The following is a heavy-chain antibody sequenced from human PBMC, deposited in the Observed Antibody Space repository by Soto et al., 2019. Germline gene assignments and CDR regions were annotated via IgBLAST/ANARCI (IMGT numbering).Heavy chain of an antibody. Sequence: SETLSLTCTVSGDSIWNNYWGWIRQPPGKGLEWIGSIFYSGSTYYNPSLKSRVTISVDTSKNQFSLKLSSVTAADTAVYYCVCIFSGGYSYVFYYYGMDVWGQGTTVTVSS. CDR1: GDSIWNNY. CDR2: IFYSGST. D-gene: IGHD5-18*01. V-gene: IGHV4-39*01. CDR3: VCIFSGGYSYVFYYYGMDV. J-gene: IGHJ6*02.